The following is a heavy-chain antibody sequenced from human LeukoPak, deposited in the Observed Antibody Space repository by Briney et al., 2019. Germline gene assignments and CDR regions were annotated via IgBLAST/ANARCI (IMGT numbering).Heavy chain of an antibody. Sequence: GGSLRLSCAASGFTFSSYGMHWVRQAPGKGLEWVAVIWYDGSNKYYADSVKGRFTISRDNSKNTLYLQMNSLRAEDTAVYYCAKDLVVVAFISGVDYWGQGTLVTVSS. V-gene: IGHV3-30*02. CDR1: GFTFSSYG. J-gene: IGHJ4*02. CDR2: IWYDGSNK. CDR3: AKDLVVVAFISGVDY. D-gene: IGHD2-15*01.